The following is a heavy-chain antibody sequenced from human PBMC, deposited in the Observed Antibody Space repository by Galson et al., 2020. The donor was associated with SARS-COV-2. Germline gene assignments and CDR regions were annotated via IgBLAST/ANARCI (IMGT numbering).Heavy chain of an antibody. CDR1: GFTFSSYS. CDR3: ARGGYYYDSSGYYDY. D-gene: IGHD3-22*01. Sequence: GGSLRLSCAASGFTFSSYSMNWVRQAPGKGLEWVSSISSSSSYIYYADSVKGRFTISRDNAKNSLYLQMNSLRAEDTAVYYCARGGYYYDSSGYYDYWGQGTLVTVSS. J-gene: IGHJ4*02. V-gene: IGHV3-21*01. CDR2: ISSSSSYI.